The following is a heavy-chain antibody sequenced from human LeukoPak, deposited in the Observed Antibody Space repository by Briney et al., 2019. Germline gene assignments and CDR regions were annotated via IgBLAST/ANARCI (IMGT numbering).Heavy chain of an antibody. V-gene: IGHV1-46*01. CDR2: INPSGGST. CDR1: GYTFTSYY. J-gene: IGHJ4*02. CDR3: ARDDGEQLVHDY. D-gene: IGHD6-6*01. Sequence: ASVKVSCKASGYTFTSYYMHWVRQAPGQGLEWMGIINPSGGSTSYAQKFQGGVTMTRDTSTSTAYMELSSLRSEDTAVYYCARDDGEQLVHDYWGQGTLVTVSS.